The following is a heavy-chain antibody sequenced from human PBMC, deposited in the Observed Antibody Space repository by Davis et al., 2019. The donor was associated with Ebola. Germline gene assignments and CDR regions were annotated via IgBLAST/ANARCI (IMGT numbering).Heavy chain of an antibody. Sequence: PGGSLRLSCAASGFTFSSYLMSWVRQAPGKGLEWVANIKQDGSEKYYVDSVKGRFTISRDNAKNSLYLQMNSLRAEDTAVYYCARERRSNWNLHDAFDIWGQGTMVTVSS. CDR3: ARERRSNWNLHDAFDI. CDR2: IKQDGSEK. CDR1: GFTFSSYL. V-gene: IGHV3-7*03. D-gene: IGHD1-7*01. J-gene: IGHJ3*02.